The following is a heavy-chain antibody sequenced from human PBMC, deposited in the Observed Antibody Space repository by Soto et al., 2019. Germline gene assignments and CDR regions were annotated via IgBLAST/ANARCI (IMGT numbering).Heavy chain of an antibody. CDR2: IDAGSGNT. CDR3: AAGLGQWLVPDAFDI. J-gene: IGHJ3*02. V-gene: IGHV1-58*02. CDR1: GYTFTSYD. D-gene: IGHD6-19*01. Sequence: VKVSCKASGYTFTSYDINWVRQAAGQGLEWMGWIDAGSGNTNYAQKFQERVTITRDMSTSTAYMELSSLRSEDTAVYYCAAGLGQWLVPDAFDIWGQGTMVTVSS.